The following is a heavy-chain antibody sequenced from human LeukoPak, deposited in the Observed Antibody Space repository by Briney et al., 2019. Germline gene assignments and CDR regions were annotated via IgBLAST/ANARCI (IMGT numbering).Heavy chain of an antibody. Sequence: SETLSLTCTVCGGSFSSCSYYWGRISQPPGKGLEWIGSICYSGNTYYNPSLKSRFTTSVDTSKNQFSLKLSSVSAADKAVSCCSRHPCDSGSYYVTSDIWGQGTMVTVSS. D-gene: IGHD1-26*01. CDR3: SRHPCDSGSYYVTSDI. CDR2: ICYSGNT. J-gene: IGHJ3*02. V-gene: IGHV4-39*01. CDR1: GGSFSSCSYY.